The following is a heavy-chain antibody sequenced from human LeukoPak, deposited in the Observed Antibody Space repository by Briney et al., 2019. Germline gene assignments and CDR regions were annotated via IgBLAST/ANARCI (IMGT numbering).Heavy chain of an antibody. CDR3: ARDLGDGYNWAY. CDR1: GGSISSYY. Sequence: SETLSLTCTVSGGSISSYYWSWIRQPPGKGLEWIGYIYYSGSTNYNPSLKSRVTISVDTSKNQFSLKLTSVTAADTAVYYCARDLGDGYNWAYWGQATLVTVSS. D-gene: IGHD5-24*01. CDR2: IYYSGST. V-gene: IGHV4-59*01. J-gene: IGHJ4*02.